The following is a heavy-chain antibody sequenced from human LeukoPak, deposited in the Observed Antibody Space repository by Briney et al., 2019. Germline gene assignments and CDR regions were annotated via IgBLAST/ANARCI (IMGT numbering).Heavy chain of an antibody. Sequence: SETLSLTCTVSGGSISTYYWSWIRQPPGKGLEWIGNICYTGSTNYNPSLKSRVTISVDTSKNQFFLKLSSVTAADTAVYYCAREKAAAGLRTFDYWGQGTLVTVSS. V-gene: IGHV4-59*08. D-gene: IGHD6-13*01. CDR3: AREKAAAGLRTFDY. CDR1: GGSISTYY. CDR2: ICYTGST. J-gene: IGHJ4*02.